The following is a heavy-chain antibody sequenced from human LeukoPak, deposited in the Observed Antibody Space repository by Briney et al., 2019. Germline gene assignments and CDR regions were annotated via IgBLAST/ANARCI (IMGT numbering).Heavy chain of an antibody. D-gene: IGHD3-9*01. CDR3: ATAAATHYDVLSGYYNDFDY. V-gene: IGHV3-21*01. J-gene: IGHJ4*02. CDR1: GFTFSFYA. Sequence: TGGSLRLSCEASGFTFSFYAMTWLRQAPGKGLEYVSSISTSHSYIYYADSVKGRFTIARDNAKKSLYLQMNNLRVEDTAIYYCATAAATHYDVLSGYYNDFDYWGQGTLVTVSS. CDR2: ISTSHSYI.